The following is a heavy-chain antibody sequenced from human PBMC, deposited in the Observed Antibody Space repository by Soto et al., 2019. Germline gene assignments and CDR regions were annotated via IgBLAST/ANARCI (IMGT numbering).Heavy chain of an antibody. D-gene: IGHD1-1*01. CDR2: IIPMYGTT. V-gene: IGHV1-69*12. CDR3: ARIGTLDWIDDY. CDR1: VGTFRSYV. Sequence: QVQLVQSGAEVKKPGSSVKVSCKASVGTFRSYVTSWVRQAPGQGLEWLGGIIPMYGTTYYAQTFQGRVPISEDESTSTAFMELSSLRSEDTAVYYCARIGTLDWIDDYWGQGALVTVSS. J-gene: IGHJ4*02.